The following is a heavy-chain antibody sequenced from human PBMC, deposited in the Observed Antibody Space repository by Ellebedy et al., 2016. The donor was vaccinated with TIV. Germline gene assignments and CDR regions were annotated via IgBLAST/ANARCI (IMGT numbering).Heavy chain of an antibody. CDR1: GFTFSNYW. CDR2: IKTDGSEK. D-gene: IGHD6-6*01. V-gene: IGHV3-7*01. Sequence: GESLKISCAASGFTFSNYWMGWVRQSPERGLEWVANIKTDGSEKAYVDSLKGRFTISRDNAKNSLYLQMNSLRGDDTAVYYCARPARGMDDWGQGTTGTVSS. J-gene: IGHJ6*02. CDR3: ARPARGMDD.